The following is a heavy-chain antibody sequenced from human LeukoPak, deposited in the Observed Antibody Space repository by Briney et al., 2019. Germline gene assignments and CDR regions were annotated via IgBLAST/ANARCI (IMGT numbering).Heavy chain of an antibody. CDR1: GYTFTGYY. Sequence: GASVKVSCKASGYTFTGYYMHWVRQAPGQRLEWMGWINPNSGGTNYAQKFQGRVTMTRDTSISTAYMELSRLRSDDTAVYYCARHSSYDILTGYYQGGFDYWGQGTLVTVSS. CDR3: ARHSSYDILTGYYQGGFDY. V-gene: IGHV1-2*02. D-gene: IGHD3-9*01. CDR2: INPNSGGT. J-gene: IGHJ4*02.